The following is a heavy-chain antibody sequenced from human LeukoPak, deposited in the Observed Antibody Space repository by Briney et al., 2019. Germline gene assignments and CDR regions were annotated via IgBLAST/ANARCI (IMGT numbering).Heavy chain of an antibody. CDR1: GFTFSSYA. Sequence: GGSLRLSCAASGFTFSSYAMSWVRQAPGKGLEWVSAISGSGGSTYYADSVKGRFIISRDNSKNTLYLQMNSLRAEDTAVYYCAKNVVVTPDAFDIWGQGTMVTVSS. V-gene: IGHV3-23*01. CDR3: AKNVVVTPDAFDI. D-gene: IGHD2-21*02. J-gene: IGHJ3*02. CDR2: ISGSGGST.